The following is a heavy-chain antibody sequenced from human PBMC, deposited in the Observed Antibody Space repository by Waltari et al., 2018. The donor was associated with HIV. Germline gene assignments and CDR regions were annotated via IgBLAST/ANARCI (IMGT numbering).Heavy chain of an antibody. J-gene: IGHJ4*02. CDR1: GGTFSSYA. D-gene: IGHD3-22*01. V-gene: IGHV1-69*04. CDR2: IIPILGIA. Sequence: QVQLVQSGAEVKKPGSSVKVSCKASGGTFSSYAISWVRQAPGQVLEWMGRIIPILGIANYPQKFQGRVTNTADKSTSTAYMDLSSLRSEDTAVYYCASFYYDSSGYYYYFDYWGQGTLVTVSS. CDR3: ASFYYDSSGYYYYFDY.